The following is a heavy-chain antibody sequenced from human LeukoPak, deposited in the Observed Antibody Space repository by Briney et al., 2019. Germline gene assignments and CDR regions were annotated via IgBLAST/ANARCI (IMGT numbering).Heavy chain of an antibody. Sequence: ASVKVSFKASGYTFTSYYMPWVRQAPGQGLEWMGIINPNLGTTTYAQKFQGRVTMTRDTSTSTVYMELSSLRSEDTAVYYCARGPRERYFDYWGQGTLVTVSS. V-gene: IGHV1-46*01. CDR3: ARGPRERYFDY. CDR1: GYTFTSYY. J-gene: IGHJ4*02. CDR2: INPNLGTT.